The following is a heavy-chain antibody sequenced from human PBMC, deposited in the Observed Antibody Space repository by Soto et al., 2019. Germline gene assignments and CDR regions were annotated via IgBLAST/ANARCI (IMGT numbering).Heavy chain of an antibody. CDR3: AREVSKYSGYDFDY. J-gene: IGHJ4*02. Sequence: EVQLVESGGGLVKPGGSLRLSCAASGFTFSSYSMNWVGQAPGKGLEWVSSISSSSSYIYYADSVKGRFTISRDNAKNSLYLQMNSLRAEDTAVYYCAREVSKYSGYDFDYWGQGTLVTVSS. D-gene: IGHD5-12*01. CDR2: ISSSSSYI. CDR1: GFTFSSYS. V-gene: IGHV3-21*01.